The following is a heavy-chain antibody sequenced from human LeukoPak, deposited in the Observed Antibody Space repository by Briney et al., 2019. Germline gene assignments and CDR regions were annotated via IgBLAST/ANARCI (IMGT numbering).Heavy chain of an antibody. CDR2: IYYSGST. J-gene: IGHJ3*02. CDR3: ARHDYDYNAFDI. D-gene: IGHD3-3*01. Sequence: SETLSLTCTVSGGSISSYYWSWIRQPPGKGLEWIGYIYYSGSTNYNPSLKSRVTISVDTSKNQFSLKLSPVTAADTAVYYCARHDYDYNAFDIWGQGTMVTVSS. CDR1: GGSISSYY. V-gene: IGHV4-59*08.